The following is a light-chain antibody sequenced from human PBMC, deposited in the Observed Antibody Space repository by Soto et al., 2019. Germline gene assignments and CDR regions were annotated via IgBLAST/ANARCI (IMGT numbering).Light chain of an antibody. V-gene: IGLV1-40*01. J-gene: IGLJ2*01. CDR2: DNT. CDR1: SSDIGAGYR. CDR3: QSFKKYLSAVF. Sequence: QAVVTQPPSVSGAPGERVTISCTGSSSDIGAGYRVRWYQQVPGTAPKLLIYDNTNRPSGVSVRFSGSKSGTSASLAISGLQAEDGADYYCQSFKKYLSAVFFGGGTKLPVL.